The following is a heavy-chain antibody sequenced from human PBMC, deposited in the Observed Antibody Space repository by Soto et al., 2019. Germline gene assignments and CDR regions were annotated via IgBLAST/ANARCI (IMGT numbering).Heavy chain of an antibody. V-gene: IGHV3-49*04. CDR3: TPKHRRYRSSSGYYYYYGMDV. CDR1: GFTFGDYT. CDR2: IRSKAYGGTT. Sequence: GGSLRLSCTASGFTFGDYTVSWVRQAPGKGLEWVGFIRSKAYGGTTEYAASVKGRFTISRDDSRSIAYLQMNSLKTEDTAVYYCTPKHRRYRSSSGYYYYYGMDVWGLGTTVTVSS. J-gene: IGHJ6*02. D-gene: IGHD6-6*01.